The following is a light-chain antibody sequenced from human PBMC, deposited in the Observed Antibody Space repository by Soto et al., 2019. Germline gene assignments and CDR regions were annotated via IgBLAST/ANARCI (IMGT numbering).Light chain of an antibody. J-gene: IGKJ1*01. Sequence: EIVLTQSPGTLSLSPGERATLSCRASQSVSSNYLAWYQQKPGQAPRLLIYGASSRATGIPDRFSGSGSGTDFTLNISRLEPEDFAVYYCQQYGHSPWTFGQGTKVEIK. CDR3: QQYGHSPWT. CDR1: QSVSSNY. CDR2: GAS. V-gene: IGKV3-20*01.